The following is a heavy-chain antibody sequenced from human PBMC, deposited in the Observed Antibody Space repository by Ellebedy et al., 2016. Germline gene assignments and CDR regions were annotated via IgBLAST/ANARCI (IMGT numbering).Heavy chain of an antibody. Sequence: SETLSLTXTVSGGSISSYYWSWIRQPAGKGLEWIGRIYTSGSTNYNPSLKSRVTMSVDTSKNQFSLKLSSVTAADTAVYYCAREGQNCGGDCYSPFDYWGQGTLVTVSS. V-gene: IGHV4-4*07. CDR2: IYTSGST. D-gene: IGHD2-21*02. CDR1: GGSISSYY. CDR3: AREGQNCGGDCYSPFDY. J-gene: IGHJ4*02.